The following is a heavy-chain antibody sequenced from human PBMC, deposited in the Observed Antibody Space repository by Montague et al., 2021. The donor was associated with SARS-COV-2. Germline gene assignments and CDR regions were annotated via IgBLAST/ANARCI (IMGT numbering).Heavy chain of an antibody. Sequence: SETLSLTCTVSGGSISSSSYHWGWIRQPPGKGLDWIGNIFYTGTTYYNPSLKSRVTIFMDTSKNQFSLKLTSVAAADTAVYYCARHYGSGFDYWGQGTLLTVSS. D-gene: IGHD3-10*01. J-gene: IGHJ4*02. V-gene: IGHV4-39*01. CDR3: ARHYGSGFDY. CDR2: IFYTGTT. CDR1: GGSISSSSYH.